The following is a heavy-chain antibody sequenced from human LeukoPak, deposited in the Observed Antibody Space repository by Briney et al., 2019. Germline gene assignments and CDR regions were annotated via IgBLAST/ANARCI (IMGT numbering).Heavy chain of an antibody. CDR3: AKPRPKYYYDSTGYYDFDY. Sequence: TGGSLRLSCAASGFTFSSYAMSWVRQAPGQGPEWVSAISGSGDSTFYADPVKAVKGRFTISRDNSKNTLYLQMNSLRAEDTAVCYCAKPRPKYYYDSTGYYDFDYWGQGTLVTVSS. CDR2: ISGSGDST. V-gene: IGHV3-23*01. J-gene: IGHJ4*02. D-gene: IGHD3-22*01. CDR1: GFTFSSYA.